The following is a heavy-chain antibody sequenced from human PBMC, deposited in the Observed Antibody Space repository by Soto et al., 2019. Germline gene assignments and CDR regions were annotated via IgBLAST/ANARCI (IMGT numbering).Heavy chain of an antibody. J-gene: IGHJ4*02. D-gene: IGHD6-13*01. CDR2: MNPNSGNT. CDR3: ARYSSLAAAGDY. Sequence: ASVKVPCKASGYTFTSYDINWVRQATGQGLEWMGWMNPNSGNTGYAQKFQGRVTMTRNTSISTAYMELSSLRSEDTAVYYCARYSSLAAAGDYWGQGTLVTVSS. CDR1: GYTFTSYD. V-gene: IGHV1-8*01.